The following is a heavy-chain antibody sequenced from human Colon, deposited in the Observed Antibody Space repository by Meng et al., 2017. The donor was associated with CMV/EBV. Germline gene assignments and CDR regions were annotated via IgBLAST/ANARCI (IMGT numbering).Heavy chain of an antibody. V-gene: IGHV4-39*07. D-gene: IGHD1-26*01. J-gene: IGHJ5*02. CDR3: ARDWFVGATYNWFDP. Sequence: LQLEESCPGLVKPSAPLSPPCTGSDVSIKATSYYWGWIRQPPGKGLEWIGSVYYNDSTYYNPSLKSRVTISIDTSNNQFSLKLTSVTAADTAVYFCARDWFVGATYNWFDPWGQGTLVTVSS. CDR1: DVSIKATSYY. CDR2: VYYNDST.